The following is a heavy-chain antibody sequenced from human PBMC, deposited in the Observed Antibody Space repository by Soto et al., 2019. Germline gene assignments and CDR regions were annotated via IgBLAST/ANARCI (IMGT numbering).Heavy chain of an antibody. Sequence: GGSLRLSCAASGFTFSSYWMSWVRQAPGKGLEWVANIKQDGSEKYYVDSVKGRFTISRDNAKNSLYLQMNSLRAEDTAVYYGARDDFDSAYYYYYGMDVWGQGTTVTVSS. J-gene: IGHJ6*02. CDR1: GFTFSSYW. CDR3: ARDDFDSAYYYYYGMDV. V-gene: IGHV3-7*01. D-gene: IGHD3-9*01. CDR2: IKQDGSEK.